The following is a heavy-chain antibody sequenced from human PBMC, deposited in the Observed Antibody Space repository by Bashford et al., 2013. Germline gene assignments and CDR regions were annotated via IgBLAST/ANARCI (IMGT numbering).Heavy chain of an antibody. V-gene: IGHV4-30-4*01. Sequence: SETLSLTCTVSGGSINSGDYYWSWIRQPPGKDLEWTGYIYFSGSTYYKPSLRGRVAMSLDTSKNQFSLTLSFVSAADTAVYYCARGVRGSNVKDYYSYGMDVWGPGTTVTVSS. CDR1: GGSINSGDYY. D-gene: IGHD1-26*01. J-gene: IGHJ6*02. CDR2: IYFSGST. CDR3: ARGVRGSNVKDYYSYGMDV.